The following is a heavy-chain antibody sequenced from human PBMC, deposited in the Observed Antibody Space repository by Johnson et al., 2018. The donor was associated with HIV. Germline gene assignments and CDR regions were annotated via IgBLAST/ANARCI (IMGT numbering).Heavy chain of an antibody. J-gene: IGHJ3*02. Sequence: VQLVESGGGVVQPGRSLRLSCAASGFTFSSYAMHWVRQVPGQGLVWLSFMRGDGSGITYADSVKGRFTISRDNARNTLYLQMNTLRAEDTAVYYCAGDRSSGYSVTVDIWGQGTIVTVSS. D-gene: IGHD3-22*01. CDR1: GFTFSSYA. V-gene: IGHV3-74*01. CDR3: AGDRSSGYSVTVDI. CDR2: MRGDGSGI.